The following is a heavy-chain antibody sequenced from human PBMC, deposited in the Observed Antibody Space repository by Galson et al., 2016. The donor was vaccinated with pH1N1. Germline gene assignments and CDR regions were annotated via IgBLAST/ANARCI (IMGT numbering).Heavy chain of an antibody. J-gene: IGHJ5*02. V-gene: IGHV4-31*03. CDR2: IYYSGST. CDR3: VRRVVGELLGNWFDP. Sequence: TLSLTCTVSGGSISSGGYYWSWIRQHPGKGLEWIGYIYYSGSTYYNPSLKSRVTISVDTSKNQFSLKLSSVTAADTAVYYCVRRVVGELLGNWFDPWGQGTLVTVSS. D-gene: IGHD3-10*01. CDR1: GGSISSGGYY.